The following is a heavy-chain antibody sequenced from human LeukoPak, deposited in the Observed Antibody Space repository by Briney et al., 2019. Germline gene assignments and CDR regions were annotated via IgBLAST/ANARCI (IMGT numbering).Heavy chain of an antibody. J-gene: IGHJ6*02. CDR2: IYDSGST. V-gene: IGHV4-59*01. Sequence: SSETLSLTCTVSGGSISGYYWSWIRQPPGKGLEWIGYIYDSGSTNYNPSLKSRVTISVDTSKNQFSLKLSSVTAADMAVYYCARVGGTNYYYYGMDVWGQGTTVTVSS. CDR1: GGSISGYY. D-gene: IGHD3-10*01. CDR3: ARVGGTNYYYYGMDV.